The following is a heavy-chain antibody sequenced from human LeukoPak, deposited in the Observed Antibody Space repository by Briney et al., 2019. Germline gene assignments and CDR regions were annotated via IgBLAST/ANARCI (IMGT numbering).Heavy chain of an antibody. CDR2: INPNSAGT. J-gene: IGHJ3*02. D-gene: IGHD3-22*01. V-gene: IGHV1-2*02. CDR1: GYTFTAYY. CDR3: ARDYYDSSGFGAFDI. Sequence: ASVKVSCKASGYTFTAYYMHWLRQPPGQGLQSMGSINPNSAGTNYAQKFQGRVTMTRDTSISTAYMELSRLRSDDTAVYYCARDYYDSSGFGAFDIWGQGTMVTVSS.